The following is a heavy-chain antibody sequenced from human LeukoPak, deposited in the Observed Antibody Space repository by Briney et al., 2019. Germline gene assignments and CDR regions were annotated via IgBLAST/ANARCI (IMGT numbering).Heavy chain of an antibody. CDR2: ISAYNGNT. D-gene: IGHD3/OR15-3a*01. V-gene: IGHV1-18*01. J-gene: IGHJ4*02. CDR1: GYTFTSYG. Sequence: GASVKVSCKASGYTFTSYGISWVRQAPGQGLEWMGWISAYNGNTNYAQKLQGRVTMTRDMSTSTVYMELSSLRSEDTAVYYCARDGPPWTGFDYWGQGTLVTVSS. CDR3: ARDGPPWTGFDY.